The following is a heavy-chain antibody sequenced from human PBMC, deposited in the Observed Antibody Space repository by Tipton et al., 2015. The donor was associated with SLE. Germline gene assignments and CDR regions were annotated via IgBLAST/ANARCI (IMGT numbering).Heavy chain of an antibody. Sequence: TLSLTCTVSGVSINSFYWSWIRQPPGKGLEWIGYIDYRDITNYNPSLKSRVTMSIDTSKNQFSLKLSSVTAADTAVYYCAKDSGTYYFDFWGQGVLVNVSS. CDR3: AKDSGTYYFDF. D-gene: IGHD1-26*01. J-gene: IGHJ4*02. V-gene: IGHV4-59*01. CDR1: GVSINSFY. CDR2: IDYRDIT.